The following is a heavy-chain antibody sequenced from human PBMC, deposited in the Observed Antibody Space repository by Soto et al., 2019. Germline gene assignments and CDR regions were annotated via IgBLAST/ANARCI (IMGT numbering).Heavy chain of an antibody. J-gene: IGHJ4*02. CDR1: GFTFSRYD. V-gene: IGHV3-13*05. CDR2: IDTTGAP. CDR3: ARESSDWSAVDY. Sequence: EVQLVESGGGLVQPGGSLRLSCAASGFTFSRYDMHWVRQGTGKGLEWVSGIDTTGAPYYSGSVKGRFTISRENAKNSLFLEMDSLRPGDTAXYYCARESSDWSAVDYWGQGTLVTVSS. D-gene: IGHD6-19*01.